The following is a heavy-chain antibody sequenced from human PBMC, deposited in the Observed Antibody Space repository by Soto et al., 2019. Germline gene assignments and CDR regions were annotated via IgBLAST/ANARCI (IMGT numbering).Heavy chain of an antibody. V-gene: IGHV3-11*01. Sequence: AGGSLRLSCAASGFTFSDYYMSWIRQAPGKGLEWVSYISSSDSIIYYADSVKGRFTISRDNAKNSLYLQMNSLRAEDTAVYYCARDLGYYDSSGYFDYRGQGTLVTVSS. D-gene: IGHD3-22*01. J-gene: IGHJ4*02. CDR1: GFTFSDYY. CDR2: ISSSDSII. CDR3: ARDLGYYDSSGYFDY.